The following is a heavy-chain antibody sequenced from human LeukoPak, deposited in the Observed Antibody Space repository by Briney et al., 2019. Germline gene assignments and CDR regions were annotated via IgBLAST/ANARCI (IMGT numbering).Heavy chain of an antibody. D-gene: IGHD1-26*01. CDR1: GFTFSSYA. Sequence: GGSLRLSCAASGFTFSSYAMSWVRQAPGKGLEWVSAISGSGGSTYYADSVKGRFTISRDNSKNTLYLQMNSLRAEDTAVYYCVKDLRPTPYSGSLKDLFDYWGQGTPVTVSS. J-gene: IGHJ4*02. CDR3: VKDLRPTPYSGSLKDLFDY. CDR2: ISGSGGST. V-gene: IGHV3-23*01.